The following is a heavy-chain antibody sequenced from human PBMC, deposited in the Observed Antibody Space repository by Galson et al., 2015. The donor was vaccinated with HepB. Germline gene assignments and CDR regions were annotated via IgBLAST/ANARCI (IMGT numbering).Heavy chain of an antibody. V-gene: IGHV3-23*01. CDR3: AKSDCSSTSCHTLDY. J-gene: IGHJ4*02. D-gene: IGHD2-2*01. CDR1: GFTFSSYA. Sequence: SLRLSCAASGFTFSSYAMSWARQAPGKGLEWVSTISGSGGSTSYADSVKGRFTISRDNSKNTLYLQMNSLRADDTAVYYCAKSDCSSTSCHTLDYWGQGTLVTVSS. CDR2: ISGSGGST.